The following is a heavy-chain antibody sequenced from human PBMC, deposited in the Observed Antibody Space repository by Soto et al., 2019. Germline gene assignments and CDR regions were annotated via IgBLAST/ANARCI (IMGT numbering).Heavy chain of an antibody. CDR3: ARGYCSSTSCHKSNWFDP. Sequence: SVKVSCKASGGTFSSYTISWVRQAPGQGLEWMGRINPSLGIANYAQKFQGRVTITADKSTSTAYMELSSLRSEDTAVYYCARGYCSSTSCHKSNWFDPWGQGTLVTVSS. CDR2: INPSLGIA. CDR1: GGTFSSYT. D-gene: IGHD2-2*01. V-gene: IGHV1-69*02. J-gene: IGHJ5*02.